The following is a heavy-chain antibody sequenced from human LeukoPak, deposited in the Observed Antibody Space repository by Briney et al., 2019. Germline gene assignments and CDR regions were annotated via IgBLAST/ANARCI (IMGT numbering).Heavy chain of an antibody. CDR1: GYTFTCYY. D-gene: IGHD4-23*01. J-gene: IGHJ4*02. CDR2: INPNSGGT. Sequence: GASVKVTCKASGYTFTCYYMHWVRQAPGQGLERMGWINPNSGGTNYAQKFQGRVTMTMDTSISTAYMELSRLRSDDTAVYYCARVGGGRPFDYWGQGTLVTVSS. V-gene: IGHV1-2*02. CDR3: ARVGGGRPFDY.